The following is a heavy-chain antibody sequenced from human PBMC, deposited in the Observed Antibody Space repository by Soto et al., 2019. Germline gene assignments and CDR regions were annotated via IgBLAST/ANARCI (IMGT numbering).Heavy chain of an antibody. V-gene: IGHV3-30-3*01. Sequence: GGSLRLSCAASGFTFSSYAMHWVRQAPGKGLEWVAVISYDGSNKYYADSVKGRFTISRDNSKNTLYLQMNSLRAEDTAVYYCAREAYSSSNFDYWGQGTLVTVSS. J-gene: IGHJ4*02. CDR1: GFTFSSYA. CDR3: AREAYSSSNFDY. CDR2: ISYDGSNK. D-gene: IGHD6-6*01.